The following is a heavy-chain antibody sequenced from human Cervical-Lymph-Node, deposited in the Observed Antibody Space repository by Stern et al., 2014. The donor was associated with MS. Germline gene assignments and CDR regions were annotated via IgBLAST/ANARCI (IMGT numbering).Heavy chain of an antibody. CDR3: AKDQGSSWYSWFDP. D-gene: IGHD6-13*01. V-gene: IGHV3-9*01. CDR2: ISWNSGSI. J-gene: IGHJ5*02. CDR1: GFTFDDYA. Sequence: VQLVESGGGLVQPGRSLRLSCAASGFTFDDYAMHWVRQVPGKGLEWVSGISWNSGSIGYADSVKGRFTISRDNAKNSLYLQMNSLTVEDTALYYCAKDQGSSWYSWFDPWGQGTLVTVSS.